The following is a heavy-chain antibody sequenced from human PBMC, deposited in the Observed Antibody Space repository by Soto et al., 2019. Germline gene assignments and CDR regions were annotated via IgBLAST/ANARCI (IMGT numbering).Heavy chain of an antibody. Sequence: GGSLRLPCAASGFPVSSNYMYSVRQAAGKGLEWVSNIYSDGSTCYADSVKGRFTISSSTFKNTLHLQMNSLRAEDTAVYYCAMLSNWGQGTLVTVSS. CDR1: GFPVSSNY. CDR3: AMLSN. CDR2: IYSDGST. V-gene: IGHV3-53*01. J-gene: IGHJ4*02. D-gene: IGHD6-6*01.